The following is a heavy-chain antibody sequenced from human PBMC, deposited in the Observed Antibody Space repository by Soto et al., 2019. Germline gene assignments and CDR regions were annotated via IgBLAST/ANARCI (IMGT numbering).Heavy chain of an antibody. J-gene: IGHJ6*03. V-gene: IGHV3-21*01. CDR2: ISSSSSYI. Sequence: PGGSLRLSCAAFGFTFSSYSMNWVRQAPGKGLEWVSSISSSSSYIYYADSVKGRFTISRDNAKNSLYLQMNSLRAEDTAVYYCARGFCSSTSCYLGFMDVWGKGTTVTVSS. CDR3: ARGFCSSTSCYLGFMDV. CDR1: GFTFSSYS. D-gene: IGHD2-2*01.